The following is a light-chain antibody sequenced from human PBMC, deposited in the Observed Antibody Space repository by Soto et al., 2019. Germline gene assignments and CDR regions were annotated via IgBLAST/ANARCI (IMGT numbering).Light chain of an antibody. CDR2: DAS. V-gene: IGKV1-5*01. CDR1: QSISSW. J-gene: IGKJ3*01. Sequence: DIQMTQSPSTLSASVGDRVTITCRASQSISSWLAWYQQKPGKAPNLLIYDASTLESGVPSRCSSSGSGTEFTLTISSLHPDDFANYYGQQYNSYLFTFGPGTKVDIK. CDR3: QQYNSYLFT.